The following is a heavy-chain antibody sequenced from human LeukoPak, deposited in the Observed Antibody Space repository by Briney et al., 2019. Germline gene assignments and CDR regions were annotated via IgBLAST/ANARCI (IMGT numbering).Heavy chain of an antibody. CDR3: ARVITIFGVVILMYFDY. CDR1: GGSISSSSYY. CDR2: IYYSGST. D-gene: IGHD3-3*01. Sequence: SETLSLTCTVSGGSISSSSYYWGWIRQPPEKGLEWIGSIYYSGSTYYNPSLKSRVTISVDTSKNQFSLKLSSVTAADTAVYYCARVITIFGVVILMYFDYWGQGTLVTVSS. V-gene: IGHV4-39*01. J-gene: IGHJ4*02.